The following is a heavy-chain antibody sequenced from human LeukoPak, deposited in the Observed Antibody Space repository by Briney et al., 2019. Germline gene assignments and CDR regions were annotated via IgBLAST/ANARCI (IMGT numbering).Heavy chain of an antibody. CDR2: IYSSGSA. CDR1: GGSISPYY. CDR3: ARAAAPVYNWFDP. Sequence: SETLSLTCTVSGGSISPYYWSWIRQSPGKGLEWIGYIYSSGSANYTPSLKSRVTISVDTSKNQFSLKLSSVTAAATAVYYCARAAAPVYNWFDPWGQGTLVTVSS. V-gene: IGHV4-59*08. J-gene: IGHJ5*02. D-gene: IGHD6-13*01.